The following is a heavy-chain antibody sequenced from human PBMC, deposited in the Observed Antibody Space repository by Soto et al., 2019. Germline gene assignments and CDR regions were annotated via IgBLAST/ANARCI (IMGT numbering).Heavy chain of an antibody. CDR3: AKKVNSGPGSQYFDY. V-gene: IGHV3-23*01. J-gene: IGHJ4*02. Sequence: GGSLRLSCAASGFTFSGYCISWVRQSPGKGLEWVSGFRTGGDDGTTYYADSVKGRFTISRDNSKNTLFLQMNSLRAEDTAIYYCAKKVNSGPGSQYFDYWGQGTLVTVSS. CDR2: FRTGGDDGTT. D-gene: IGHD3-10*01. CDR1: GFTFSGYC.